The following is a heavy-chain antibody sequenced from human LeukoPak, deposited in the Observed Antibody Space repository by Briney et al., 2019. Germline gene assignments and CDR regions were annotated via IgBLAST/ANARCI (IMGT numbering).Heavy chain of an antibody. CDR1: GDYVSSGRDY. D-gene: IGHD2-2*01. CDR3: AVVVVPAADSVAFDI. Sequence: SETLSLTCTISGDYVSSGRDYWRWIRQPPGKGLEWIGYIYYSGINKYNPSLKSRVTISVDTSKNQFSLKLSSVTAADTAVYYCAVVVVPAADSVAFDIWGQGTMVTVSS. CDR2: IYYSGIN. V-gene: IGHV4-61*01. J-gene: IGHJ3*02.